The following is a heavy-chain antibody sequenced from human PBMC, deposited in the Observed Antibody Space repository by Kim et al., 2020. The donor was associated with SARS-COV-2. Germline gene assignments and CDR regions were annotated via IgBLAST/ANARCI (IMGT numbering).Heavy chain of an antibody. Sequence: KSRVTISVDTSKNQFSLKLSSGTAADTAVYYCARDKIRVTIFGVAPRYFDLWGRGTLVTVSS. J-gene: IGHJ2*01. CDR3: ARDKIRVTIFGVAPRYFDL. V-gene: IGHV4-31*02. D-gene: IGHD3-3*01.